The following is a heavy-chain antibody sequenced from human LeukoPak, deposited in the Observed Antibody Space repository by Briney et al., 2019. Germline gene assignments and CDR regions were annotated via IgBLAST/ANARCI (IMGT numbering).Heavy chain of an antibody. Sequence: GRSLRLSCAASGFTFSSYAMHWVRPAPGKGLEWVAVISYDGSNKYYADSVKGRFTISRDNSKNTLYLQMNSLRAEDTAVYYCARALARFGDFDPWGQGTLVTVSS. J-gene: IGHJ5*02. CDR1: GFTFSSYA. CDR2: ISYDGSNK. CDR3: ARALARFGDFDP. V-gene: IGHV3-30-3*01. D-gene: IGHD3-10*01.